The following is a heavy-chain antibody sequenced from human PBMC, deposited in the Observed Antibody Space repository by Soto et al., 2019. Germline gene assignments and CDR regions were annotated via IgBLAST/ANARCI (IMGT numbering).Heavy chain of an antibody. CDR3: ERQVATIWAGWFDP. V-gene: IGHV4-59*08. J-gene: IGHJ5*02. CDR1: GGSISSYY. Sequence: PSETLSLTCTASGGSISSYYWSWIRQPPGKGLEWIGYIYYSGSTNYNPSLKSRVTISVDTSKNQFSLKLSSVTAADTAVYYCERQVATIWAGWFDPWGQGTLVTVSS. D-gene: IGHD5-12*01. CDR2: IYYSGST.